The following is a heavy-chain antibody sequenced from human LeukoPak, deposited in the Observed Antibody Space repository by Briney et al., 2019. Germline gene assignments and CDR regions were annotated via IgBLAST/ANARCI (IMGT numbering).Heavy chain of an antibody. CDR1: GFMFSDYY. V-gene: IGHV3-11*06. D-gene: IGHD3-10*01. J-gene: IGHJ4*02. Sequence: GGSLRLSCAASGFMFSDYYMSWIRQAPGKGLEWVSYISSSSSYTNYSDSVKGRFTISRDNPQNTLYLLMNSLRAEDTAMYYCAKDRIVGVISGIDCWGQGTLVTVSS. CDR2: ISSSSSYT. CDR3: AKDRIVGVISGIDC.